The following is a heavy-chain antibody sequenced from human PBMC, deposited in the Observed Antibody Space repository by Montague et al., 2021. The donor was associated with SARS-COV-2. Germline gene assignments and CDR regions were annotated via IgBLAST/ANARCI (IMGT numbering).Heavy chain of an antibody. D-gene: IGHD3-10*01. Sequence: PALVKPTQTLTLTCTFSGFSLSTSGMCVSWIRQPPGKALEWLERIDWDDDKFYSTSLKTRLTISKDTSKNQVVLTMTNMDPVDTATYYCARISYGSEMGFDYWGQGTLVTVSS. V-gene: IGHV2-70*17. CDR1: GFSLSTSGMC. CDR3: ARISYGSEMGFDY. CDR2: IDWDDDK. J-gene: IGHJ4*02.